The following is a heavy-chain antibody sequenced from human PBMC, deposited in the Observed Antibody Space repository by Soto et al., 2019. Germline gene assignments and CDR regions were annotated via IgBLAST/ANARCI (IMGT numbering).Heavy chain of an antibody. D-gene: IGHD3-9*01. Sequence: PGGSLRLSCAASGFTFSSYAMSWVRQAPGKGLEWVSAISGSGGSTYYADSVKGRFTISRDNSKNTLYLQMNSLRAEDTAVYYCAKCGDGAGRYFDWLLSPLGAFDIWGQGTMVTVSS. CDR2: ISGSGGST. CDR3: AKCGDGAGRYFDWLLSPLGAFDI. J-gene: IGHJ3*02. V-gene: IGHV3-23*01. CDR1: GFTFSSYA.